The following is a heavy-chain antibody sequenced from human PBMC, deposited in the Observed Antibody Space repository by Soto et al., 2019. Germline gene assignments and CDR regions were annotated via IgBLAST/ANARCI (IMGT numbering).Heavy chain of an antibody. V-gene: IGHV3-7*03. CDR2: IKEDGSEK. CDR1: GFTFSNYW. J-gene: IGHJ4*02. CDR3: VRFSILVSGRGRGAFFDS. D-gene: IGHD6-19*01. Sequence: EVQLVESGGGLVQPGGSLRLSCAASGFTFSNYWMSWVRQVPGKGLAWVSNIKEDGSEKYYVDSVKGRFTSSRDNAKNSVNLQMNSLRDEDTAVYYCVRFSILVSGRGRGAFFDSWGQGTPVTVSS.